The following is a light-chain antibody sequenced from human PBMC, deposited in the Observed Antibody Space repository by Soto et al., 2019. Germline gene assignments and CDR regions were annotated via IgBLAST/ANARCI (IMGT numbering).Light chain of an antibody. CDR3: QQYNNWPWT. Sequence: EIVMTQSPATLSVSPGERATLSCRASQSVSSNLAWYQQKPGQASRRLIYGASTRATGIPARFSGSGSGTEFTLTISSLQSEDFAVYYCQQYNNWPWTFGQGSKVEIK. J-gene: IGKJ1*01. CDR1: QSVSSN. CDR2: GAS. V-gene: IGKV3-15*01.